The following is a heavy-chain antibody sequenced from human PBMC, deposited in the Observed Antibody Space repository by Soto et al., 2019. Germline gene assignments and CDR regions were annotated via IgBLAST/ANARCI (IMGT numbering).Heavy chain of an antibody. V-gene: IGHV3-30*18. CDR1: GFTFSSYG. CDR3: AKERGWLAERYYYGRDV. J-gene: IGHJ6*02. D-gene: IGHD6-19*01. CDR2: ISYDGSNK. Sequence: QVQLVESGGGVVQPGRSLRLSCAASGFTFSSYGMHWVRQAPGKGLEWVAVISYDGSNKYYADSVKGRFTISRDNSKNGLYLQMNSLRAEDTAVYYCAKERGWLAERYYYGRDVWGQGTTVTVSS.